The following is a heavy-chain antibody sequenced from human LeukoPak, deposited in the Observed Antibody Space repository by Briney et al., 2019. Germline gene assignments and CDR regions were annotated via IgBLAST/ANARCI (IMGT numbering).Heavy chain of an antibody. CDR1: GGSLSGYY. D-gene: IGHD5/OR15-5a*01. V-gene: IGHV4-59*01. Sequence: PSETLSLTCTVSGGSLSGYYWSWLRQPPGKGLEWIGYIYYSGSTNYNPSLKSRVTISVDTSKNQFSLKLTSVTAADTAVYYCARDRVVSSPMDFYYYMDVWGKGTTVTISS. CDR2: IYYSGST. CDR3: ARDRVVSSPMDFYYYMDV. J-gene: IGHJ6*03.